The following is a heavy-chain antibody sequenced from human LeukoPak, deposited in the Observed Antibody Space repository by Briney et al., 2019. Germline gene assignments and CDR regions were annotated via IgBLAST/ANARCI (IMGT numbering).Heavy chain of an antibody. D-gene: IGHD4-17*01. CDR2: ISSSGSTI. Sequence: GGSLRLSCAASGFTFSDYYMSWIRRAPGKGLEWVSYISSSGSTIYYADSVKGRFTISRDNAKNSLYLQMNSLRAEDTAVYYCARALRVEAYGVDVWGQGTTVTVSS. V-gene: IGHV3-11*01. J-gene: IGHJ6*02. CDR1: GFTFSDYY. CDR3: ARALRVEAYGVDV.